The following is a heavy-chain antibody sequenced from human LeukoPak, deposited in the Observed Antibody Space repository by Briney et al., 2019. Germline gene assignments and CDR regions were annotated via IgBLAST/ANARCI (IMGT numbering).Heavy chain of an antibody. V-gene: IGHV1-18*01. CDR3: ARKAYGDYAQNDY. Sequence: ASVNVSCRASGYTFTDYGINWVRQAPGQGLEWMGWISGYNGDTKYAQRLQGRVTMTTDTSTSTAYMELRSLRSDDTAVYYCARKAYGDYAQNDYWGQGTLVTVSS. J-gene: IGHJ4*02. CDR1: GYTFTDYG. CDR2: ISGYNGDT. D-gene: IGHD4-17*01.